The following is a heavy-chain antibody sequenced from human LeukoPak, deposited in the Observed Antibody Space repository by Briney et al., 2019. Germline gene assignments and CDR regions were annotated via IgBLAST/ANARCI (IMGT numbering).Heavy chain of an antibody. D-gene: IGHD6-19*01. CDR1: GYSISSAYY. V-gene: IGHV4-38-2*01. CDR3: ASAVYTSGFDS. CDR2: IYRSGSI. J-gene: IGHJ4*02. Sequence: PSETLSLTCDVPGYSISSAYYWGWIRQPPGKGLEWIGSIYRSGSIYYNPSLNSRVTISVDTSKNQFSLKLTSVTATDTAMYYCASAVYTSGFDSWGQGALVTVSS.